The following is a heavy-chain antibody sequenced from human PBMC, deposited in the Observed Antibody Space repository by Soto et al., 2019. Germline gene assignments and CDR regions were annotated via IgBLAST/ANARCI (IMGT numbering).Heavy chain of an antibody. CDR2: INPSGGST. CDR3: ARGGGYCTNGVCYTRKDYGMDV. Sequence: ASGKVSCKASGYTFTSYYMHWVRQAPGQGLEWMGIINPSGGSTSYAQKFQGRVTMTRDTSTSTVYMEVSSLRSEDTAVYYCARGGGYCTNGVCYTRKDYGMDVWGQGTTVTVSS. J-gene: IGHJ6*02. CDR1: GYTFTSYY. V-gene: IGHV1-46*01. D-gene: IGHD2-8*01.